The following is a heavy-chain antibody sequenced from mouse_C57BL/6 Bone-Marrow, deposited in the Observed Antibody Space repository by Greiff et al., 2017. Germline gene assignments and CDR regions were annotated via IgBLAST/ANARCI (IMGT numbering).Heavy chain of an antibody. D-gene: IGHD2-3*01. J-gene: IGHJ4*01. V-gene: IGHV1-55*01. CDR1: GYTFTSYW. CDR2: IYPGSGST. CDR3: ARDGYIYAMDY. Sequence: VQLQQPGAELVKPGASVKMSCKASGYTFTSYWITWVKQRPGQGLEWIGDIYPGSGSTNYNEKFKSKAQLTVDTSSSPAYMQLSSLTSEDSAVYYCARDGYIYAMDYWGQGTSVTVSS.